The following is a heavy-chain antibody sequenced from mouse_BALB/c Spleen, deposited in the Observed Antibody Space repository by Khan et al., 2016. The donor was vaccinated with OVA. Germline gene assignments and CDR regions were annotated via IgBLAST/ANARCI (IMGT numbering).Heavy chain of an antibody. J-gene: IGHJ4*01. Sequence: DLVKPGTSVKLYCKASGYTFTSYWINWIKQRPGQGLEWIGRIGPGSSNTSYNEMFKGKAALTVDTSSSTAYIQLSSLSSEDSAVYFCASENYYGRSCYAMDYGGQGTSVTVSS. CDR1: GYTFTSYW. D-gene: IGHD1-1*01. CDR2: IGPGSSNT. V-gene: IGHV1S41*01. CDR3: ASENYYGRSCYAMDY.